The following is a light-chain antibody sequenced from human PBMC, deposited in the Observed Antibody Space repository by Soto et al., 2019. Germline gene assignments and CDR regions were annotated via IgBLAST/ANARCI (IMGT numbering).Light chain of an antibody. CDR1: SSNIGAGYD. J-gene: IGLJ2*01. CDR3: QSYDSSLSVYVV. V-gene: IGLV1-40*01. CDR2: GNS. Sequence: QSVLTQPPSVSGAPGQRVTISCTGSSSNIGAGYDVHWYQQLPGTAPKLLIYGNSNRPSGVPDRFSGSKSGTSASLAITGLQAEYEADYYCQSYDSSLSVYVVFGGGTKVTVL.